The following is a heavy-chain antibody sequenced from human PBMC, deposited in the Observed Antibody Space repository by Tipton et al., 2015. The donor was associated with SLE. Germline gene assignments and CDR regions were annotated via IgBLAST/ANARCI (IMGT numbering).Heavy chain of an antibody. CDR3: ARAEGSWDAFDI. D-gene: IGHD2-15*01. J-gene: IGHJ3*02. Sequence: TLSLTCAVYGGSFSDYYWGWIRQPPGKGLERIGSIHYSGSTYDNPSFKSRVTISVDTSKNQFSLKLSSVTAADTAVYYCARAEGSWDAFDIWGQGTMVTVSS. CDR1: GGSFSDYY. CDR2: IHYSGST. V-gene: IGHV4-34*01.